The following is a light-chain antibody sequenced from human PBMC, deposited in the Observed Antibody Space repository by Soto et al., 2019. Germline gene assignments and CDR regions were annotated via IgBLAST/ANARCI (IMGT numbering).Light chain of an antibody. V-gene: IGKV1-39*01. CDR2: AAS. Sequence: DIQMTQSPSSLSASVGDRVTITCRASQSISSYLNWYQQKPGKAPKLLIYAASSLQSGVPSRFSGSGSGTDFTLTISSLLPEDVATYYCQKYYFAPLTFGGGTKVDIK. CDR3: QKYYFAPLT. CDR1: QSISSY. J-gene: IGKJ4*01.